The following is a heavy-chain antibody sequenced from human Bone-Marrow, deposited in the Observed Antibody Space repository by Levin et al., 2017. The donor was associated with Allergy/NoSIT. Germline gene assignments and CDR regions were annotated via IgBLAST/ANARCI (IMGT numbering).Heavy chain of an antibody. V-gene: IGHV3-21*01. J-gene: IGHJ3*01. CDR2: ITSNSSYI. D-gene: IGHD5-12*01. CDR1: RFILSDYS. Sequence: GGSLRLSCAASRFILSDYSMNWVRQAPGKGLEWVSSITSNSSYIYYADSVEGRFTISRDNAQNSLYLQMNSVRAEDTAIYYCASESNNEGYVGDAFDLWGQGTMVTVSS. CDR3: ASESNNEGYVGDAFDL.